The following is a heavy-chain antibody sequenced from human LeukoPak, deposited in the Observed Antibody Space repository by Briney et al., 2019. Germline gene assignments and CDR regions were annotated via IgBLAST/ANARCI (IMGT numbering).Heavy chain of an antibody. J-gene: IGHJ6*02. CDR3: ARSSGNYYYYGMDV. Sequence: PSETLSLTCAVYGGSFSGYYWSWIRQPAGKGLEWIGRIYTSGSTNYNPSLKSRVTMSVDTSKNQFSLKLSSVTAADTAVYYCARSSGNYYYYGMDVWGQGTTVTVSS. D-gene: IGHD6-25*01. CDR1: GGSFSGYY. CDR2: IYTSGST. V-gene: IGHV4-59*10.